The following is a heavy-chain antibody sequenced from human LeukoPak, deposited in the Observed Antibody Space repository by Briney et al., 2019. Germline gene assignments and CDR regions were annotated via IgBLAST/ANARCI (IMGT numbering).Heavy chain of an antibody. D-gene: IGHD2-15*01. CDR2: ISGDGGTT. Sequence: PGGSLRLSCAASLFSFVDYAMHWVRQAPGKGLEWVSLISGDGGTTSYADSVKGRFTISRDNSKNSLYLQMNSLRTEDTALYYCAKDLACSGGSCYLPFDYWGQGTLVTVSS. CDR1: LFSFVDYA. J-gene: IGHJ4*02. CDR3: AKDLACSGGSCYLPFDY. V-gene: IGHV3-43*02.